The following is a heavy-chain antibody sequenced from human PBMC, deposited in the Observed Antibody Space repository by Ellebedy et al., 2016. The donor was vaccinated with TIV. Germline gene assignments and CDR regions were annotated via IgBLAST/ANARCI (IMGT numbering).Heavy chain of an antibody. Sequence: GSLRLXXAVYGGSFSGYYWTWIRQPPGKGLEWIGSMSYSGNSYYNPSLKSRVTISVDTSKNQFSLKLSSVTAADTAVYYCARGRTTMVTNPKYFDYWGQGTLVTVSS. CDR2: MSYSGNS. CDR3: ARGRTTMVTNPKYFDY. V-gene: IGHV4-34*01. D-gene: IGHD5-18*01. J-gene: IGHJ4*02. CDR1: GGSFSGYY.